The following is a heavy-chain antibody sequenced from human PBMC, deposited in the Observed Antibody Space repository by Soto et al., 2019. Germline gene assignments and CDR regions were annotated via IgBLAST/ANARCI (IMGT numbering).Heavy chain of an antibody. CDR3: VRVANGGLFDD. CDR1: RGSINNSY. D-gene: IGHD2-15*01. Sequence: SETLSLTCTVSRGSINNSYWTWIRQPPGKRLEWIGYIHYTGSTNYNPSLRGRVTMSVDTSKNQFSLKLSSVTAADTAVYYCVRVANGGLFDDSGPGNMVTVSS. J-gene: IGHJ4*02. CDR2: IHYTGST. V-gene: IGHV4-59*01.